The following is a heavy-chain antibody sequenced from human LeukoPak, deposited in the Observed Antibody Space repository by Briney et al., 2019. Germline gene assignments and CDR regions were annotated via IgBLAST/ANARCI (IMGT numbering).Heavy chain of an antibody. V-gene: IGHV3-23*01. CDR2: ISAGGDT. D-gene: IGHD4-17*01. Sequence: PGGSLRLSCAASGFTFSNYGMSWVRQAPGKGLEWVSTISAGGDTYYANSVGGRLTISRGISKNTLYLQMNSLRAEDTAVYYCAKDLIRPGDPPELLNWFDPWGQGTLVTVSS. J-gene: IGHJ5*02. CDR1: GFTFSNYG. CDR3: AKDLIRPGDPPELLNWFDP.